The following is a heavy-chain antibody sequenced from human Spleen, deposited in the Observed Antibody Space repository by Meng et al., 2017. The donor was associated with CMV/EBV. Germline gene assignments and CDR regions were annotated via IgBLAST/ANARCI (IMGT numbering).Heavy chain of an antibody. Sequence: SETLSLTCTVSGGSISSSSYYWGWIRQPPGKGLEWIGSIYYSGSTYYNPSLKSRVTISVDTSKNQFSLKLSSVTAADTAVYYCARGGSSRFGELSLPFDPWGQGTLVTVSS. CDR1: GGSISSSSYY. D-gene: IGHD3-10*01. CDR2: IYYSGST. J-gene: IGHJ5*02. CDR3: ARGGSSRFGELSLPFDP. V-gene: IGHV4-39*07.